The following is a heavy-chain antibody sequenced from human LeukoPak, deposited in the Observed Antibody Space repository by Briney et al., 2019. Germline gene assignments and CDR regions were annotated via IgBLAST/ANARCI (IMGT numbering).Heavy chain of an antibody. V-gene: IGHV3-23*01. CDR1: GFTFSSYA. D-gene: IGHD2-21*01. J-gene: IGHJ3*02. Sequence: GGSLRLSCAASGFTFSSYAMSWFRQAPGKGLEWVSAISGSGGSTYYADSVKGRFTISRDNSKDTLYLQMNSLRAEDTAVYYCAKGLSEGRGVGDLDAFDIWGQGTMVTVSS. CDR3: AKGLSEGRGVGDLDAFDI. CDR2: ISGSGGST.